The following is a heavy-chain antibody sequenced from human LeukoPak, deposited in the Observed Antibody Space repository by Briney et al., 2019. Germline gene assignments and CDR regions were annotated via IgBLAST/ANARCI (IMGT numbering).Heavy chain of an antibody. V-gene: IGHV4-39*01. CDR2: IYYSETSYYSGTS. CDR3: ARQDGSTWEYNWFDP. J-gene: IGHJ5*02. D-gene: IGHD6-13*01. Sequence: SETVSLTCTVSGGSISSSDYYWGWIRQPPGKGLEWIGTIYYSETSYYSGTSYFNPSLRSRVTISVDTPKNQFSLKLSSVTAADTALYYCARQDGSTWEYNWFDPWGQGTLVTVSS. CDR1: GGSISSSDYY.